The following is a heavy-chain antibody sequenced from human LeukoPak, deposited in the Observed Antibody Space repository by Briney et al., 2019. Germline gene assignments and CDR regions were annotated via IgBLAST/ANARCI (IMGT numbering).Heavy chain of an antibody. D-gene: IGHD2/OR15-2a*01. CDR2: ISSSGLNI. CDR1: GFTVTDSY. CDR3: ARSYQRSAFYYDP. Sequence: GGSLLLSCAASGFTVTDSYMTWIRPAPGKGLEGIPYISSSGLNIYYADSVKGRFTISRDNAENAIYLQMHSLRAEDTAIYYCARSYQRSAFYYDPWGQGTLVSVSS. V-gene: IGHV3-11*01. J-gene: IGHJ5*02.